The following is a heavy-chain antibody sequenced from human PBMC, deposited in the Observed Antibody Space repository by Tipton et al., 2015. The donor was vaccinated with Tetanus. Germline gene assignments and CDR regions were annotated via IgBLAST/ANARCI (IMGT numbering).Heavy chain of an antibody. CDR2: ISNDGDNK. Sequence: SLRLSCAASGFTFSSHALHWVRQAPGKGLEWVAVISNDGDNKFYADSVTGRFTISRDNSKNTLYLQMNSLRAEDTALYYCARDVEAGWYIRGMAVDYYGMDVWGQGTTVAVSS. CDR3: ARDVEAGWYIRGMAVDYYGMDV. CDR1: GFTFSSHA. D-gene: IGHD6-19*01. V-gene: IGHV3-30-3*01. J-gene: IGHJ6*02.